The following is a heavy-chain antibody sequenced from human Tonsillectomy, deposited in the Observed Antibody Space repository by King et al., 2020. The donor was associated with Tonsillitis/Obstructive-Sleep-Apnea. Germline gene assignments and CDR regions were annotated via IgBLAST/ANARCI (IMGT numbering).Heavy chain of an antibody. V-gene: IGHV4-4*02. CDR1: GDSISTNNW. D-gene: IGHD2-15*01. Sequence: VQLQESGPGLVKPSGTLSLTCAVSGDSISTNNWWTWVRQSPGKGLECIGETHNSGSNNYITHLKSRVAMSVDKSNNQFSLRMTSVTAADTAVYFCARDHEDSGAWSFDYWGQGTLVTVSS. J-gene: IGHJ4*02. CDR3: ARDHEDSGAWSFDY. CDR2: THNSGSN.